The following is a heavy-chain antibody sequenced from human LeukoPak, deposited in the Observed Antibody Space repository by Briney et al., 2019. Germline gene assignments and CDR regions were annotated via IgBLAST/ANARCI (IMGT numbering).Heavy chain of an antibody. J-gene: IGHJ4*02. V-gene: IGHV3-23*01. D-gene: IGHD5-12*01. Sequence: GGSLRLSCAASGFTFSSYAMSWVRQAPGKGLEWVSAISGSGGSTYYADSVKGRFTISRDNSKNPLYLQMNSLRAEDTAVYYCAKDGSGYDYYFDYWGQGTLVTVSS. CDR2: ISGSGGST. CDR1: GFTFSSYA. CDR3: AKDGSGYDYYFDY.